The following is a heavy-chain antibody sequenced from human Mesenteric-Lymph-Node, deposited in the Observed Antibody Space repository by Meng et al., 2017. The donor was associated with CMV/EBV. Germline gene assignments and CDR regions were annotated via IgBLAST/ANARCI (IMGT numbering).Heavy chain of an antibody. CDR3: ARNYYDSSGYYSFDY. Sequence: GSISSGGYYWSWIRQHPGKGLEWIGYIYYSGSTSYNPSLKSRVTMSVDTSKNQFSLKLSSVTAADTAVYYCARNYYDSSGYYSFDYWGQGTLVTVSS. V-gene: IGHV4-31*02. J-gene: IGHJ4*02. CDR1: GSISSGGYY. D-gene: IGHD3-22*01. CDR2: IYYSGST.